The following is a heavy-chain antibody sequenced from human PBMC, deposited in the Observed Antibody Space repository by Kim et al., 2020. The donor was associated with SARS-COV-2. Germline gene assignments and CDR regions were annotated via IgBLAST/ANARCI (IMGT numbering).Heavy chain of an antibody. CDR1: GYTFTSYA. V-gene: IGHV1-3*01. D-gene: IGHD3-22*01. CDR2: INAGNGNT. Sequence: ASVKVSCKASGYTFTSYAMHWVRQAPGQRLEWMGWINAGNGNTTYSQKFQGRVTITRDTSASTAYMELSSLRSEDTAVYYCARDGGTDYYDNSFDYWGQGTLVTVSS. J-gene: IGHJ4*02. CDR3: ARDGGTDYYDNSFDY.